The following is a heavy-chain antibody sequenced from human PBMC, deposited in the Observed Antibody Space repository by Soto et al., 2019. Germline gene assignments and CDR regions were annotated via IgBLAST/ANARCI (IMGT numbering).Heavy chain of an antibody. CDR2: IVVGSGNT. Sequence: QMQLVQSGPEVKKPGTSVKVSCKASGFTFTSSAMQWVRQARGQRLEWIGWIVVGSGNTNYAQKFQEGVXXXRXXSTSTAYVERSSLRSEEPAVYYCAAEGTVTTGMDVWGQGTTVTVSS. V-gene: IGHV1-58*02. CDR1: GFTFTSSA. CDR3: AAEGTVTTGMDV. D-gene: IGHD4-17*01. J-gene: IGHJ6*02.